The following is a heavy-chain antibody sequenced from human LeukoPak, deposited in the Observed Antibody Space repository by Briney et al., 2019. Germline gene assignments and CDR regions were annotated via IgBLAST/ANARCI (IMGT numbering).Heavy chain of an antibody. V-gene: IGHV4-59*11. CDR1: GGSISSHY. J-gene: IGHJ5*02. CDR3: AKHLTNAYYDMIWFDP. CDR2: IYYSGST. D-gene: IGHD3-22*01. Sequence: SETLSLTCAVSGGSISSHYWSWIRQPPGKGLEWIGYIYYSGSTNYNPSLRRRVTISVDTSKNQFSLKLSSVTAADTAVYYCAKHLTNAYYDMIWFDPWGQGTLVTGSS.